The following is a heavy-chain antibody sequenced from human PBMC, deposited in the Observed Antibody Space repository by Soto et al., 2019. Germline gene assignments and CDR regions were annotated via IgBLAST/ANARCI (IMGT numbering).Heavy chain of an antibody. CDR2: SRDKPQGYST. Sequence: EVQLVESGGGLVQPGGSLRLSCAGSGFTLSDHYIDWVRQAPGKGLEWVGRSRDKPQGYSTAYAASVKGRFTTSRDESKNSAYLQMNSLKTEDTAVYYCGKGQASIAVDWFDPWGQGTLVTVSS. CDR1: GFTLSDHY. CDR3: GKGQASIAVDWFDP. J-gene: IGHJ5*02. V-gene: IGHV3-72*01. D-gene: IGHD6-19*01.